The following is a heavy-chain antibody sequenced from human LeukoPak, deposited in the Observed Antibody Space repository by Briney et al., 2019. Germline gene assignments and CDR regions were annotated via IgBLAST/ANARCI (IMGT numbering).Heavy chain of an antibody. D-gene: IGHD1-1*01. J-gene: IGHJ4*02. CDR1: GYSFTTYA. Sequence: ASVKVSCKASGYSFTTYAMHWVRQAPGQRPEWMGWINTDNGYTQYSQRHQGRVTFTRDASASTASLELSSLRSEDTAVYYCARNRLGTTILDHWGQGTLVTVSP. CDR2: INTDNGYT. CDR3: ARNRLGTTILDH. V-gene: IGHV1-3*04.